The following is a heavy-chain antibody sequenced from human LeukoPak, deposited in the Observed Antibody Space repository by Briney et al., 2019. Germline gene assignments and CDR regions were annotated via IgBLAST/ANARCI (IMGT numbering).Heavy chain of an antibody. CDR2: IYHSGST. Sequence: SGTLSLTCAVSGGSISSSNWWSGGRQPPGKGLEWIGEIYHSGSTNYNPSLNSRVTILVDKSNIQFSLRLTSVTAADTAVYYCARGYPGFDYWGQGTLVTVSS. D-gene: IGHD1-1*01. V-gene: IGHV4-4*02. J-gene: IGHJ4*02. CDR3: ARGYPGFDY. CDR1: GGSISSSNW.